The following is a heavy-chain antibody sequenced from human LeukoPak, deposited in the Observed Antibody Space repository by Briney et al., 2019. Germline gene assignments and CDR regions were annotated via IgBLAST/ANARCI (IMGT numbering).Heavy chain of an antibody. CDR3: AKALTYYDFWNGFDP. J-gene: IGHJ5*02. V-gene: IGHV3-43D*04. CDR2: ISWDGGST. CDR1: GFTFDDYA. D-gene: IGHD3-3*01. Sequence: PGGSLRLSCAAPGFTFDDYAMHWVRQAPGKGLEWVSLISWDGGSTYYADSVKGRFTISRDNSKNSLYLQMNSLRAEDTALYYCAKALTYYDFWNGFDPWGQGTLVTVSS.